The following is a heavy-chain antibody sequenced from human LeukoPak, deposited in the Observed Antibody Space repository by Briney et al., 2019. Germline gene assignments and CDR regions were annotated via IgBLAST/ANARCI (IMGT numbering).Heavy chain of an antibody. Sequence: SCKASAGSSNTYGITWVRQAPGKGLEWVAVISYDGSNKYYADSVKGRFTISRDNSKNTLYLQMNSLRAEDTAVYYCARSSGWYYFDYWGQGTLVTVSS. CDR2: ISYDGSNK. CDR3: ARSSGWYYFDY. CDR1: AGSSNTYG. D-gene: IGHD6-19*01. V-gene: IGHV3-30*19. J-gene: IGHJ4*02.